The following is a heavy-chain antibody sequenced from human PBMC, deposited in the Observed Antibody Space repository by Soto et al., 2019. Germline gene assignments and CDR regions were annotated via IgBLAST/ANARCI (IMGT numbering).Heavy chain of an antibody. V-gene: IGHV4-30-4*01. CDR3: ARDPLSYGDYVGTTFDI. Sequence: QVQLQESGPGLVKPSQTLSLTCTVSGGSISSGDYYWSWIRQPPGKGLEWIGYIYYSGSTYNNPSLKSRVNISVDTSKNQFSLKLSSVTAADTAVYYCARDPLSYGDYVGTTFDIWGQGTMVTVSS. CDR1: GGSISSGDYY. J-gene: IGHJ3*02. D-gene: IGHD4-17*01. CDR2: IYYSGST.